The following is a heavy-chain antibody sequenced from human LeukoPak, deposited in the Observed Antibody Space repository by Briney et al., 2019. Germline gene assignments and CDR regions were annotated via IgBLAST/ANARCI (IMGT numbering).Heavy chain of an antibody. D-gene: IGHD6-13*01. CDR1: GFTFSSYG. Sequence: GGSLRLSCAASGFTFSSYGMSWVRQAPGKGQEWVSVIYSGGSTYYADSVKGRFTISRDNSKNTLYLQMNSLRAEDTAVYYCARGSALRYSSSWYEDYWGQGTLVTVSS. CDR3: ARGSALRYSSSWYEDY. J-gene: IGHJ4*02. CDR2: IYSGGST. V-gene: IGHV3-53*01.